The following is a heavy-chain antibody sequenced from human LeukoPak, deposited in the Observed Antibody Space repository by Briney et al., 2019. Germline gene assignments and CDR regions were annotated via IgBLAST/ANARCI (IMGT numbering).Heavy chain of an antibody. CDR3: ARVGALSSSWLLY. CDR1: GFTFSSYE. V-gene: IGHV3-48*03. D-gene: IGHD6-13*01. J-gene: IGHJ4*02. CDR2: ISRSATTI. Sequence: EPGGSLRLSCAASGFTFSSYEMNWVRQAPGKGLEWVSSISRSATTIYYADSVKGRFTISRDNAKNSLYLQVNSLRAEDTAVYFCARVGALSSSWLLYWGQGTLVTVSS.